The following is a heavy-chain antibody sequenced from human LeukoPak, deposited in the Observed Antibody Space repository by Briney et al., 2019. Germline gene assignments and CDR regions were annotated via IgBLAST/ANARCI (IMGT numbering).Heavy chain of an antibody. Sequence: GASVKVSCKASGGTFSSYAMSWVRQAPGQGLEWMGRIIPILGIANYAQKFQGRVTITADKSTSTAYMELSSLRSEDTAVYYCAAETYYYGSALLYFDYWGQGTLVTVSS. CDR1: GGTFSSYA. J-gene: IGHJ4*02. CDR2: IIPILGIA. D-gene: IGHD3-10*01. CDR3: AAETYYYGSALLYFDY. V-gene: IGHV1-69*04.